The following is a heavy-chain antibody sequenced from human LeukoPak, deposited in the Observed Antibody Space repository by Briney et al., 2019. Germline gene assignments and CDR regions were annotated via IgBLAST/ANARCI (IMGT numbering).Heavy chain of an antibody. J-gene: IGHJ6*04. CDR1: GYTLTELS. CDR3: ATTQDIVVVPAARASERAYGMDA. D-gene: IGHD2-2*01. Sequence: GASVKVSCKVSGYTLTELSMHWVRQAPGKGLEWMGGFDPEDGETIYAQKFQGRVTMTEDTSTDTAYMELSSLRSEDTAVYYCATTQDIVVVPAARASERAYGMDAWGKGTTVTVSS. CDR2: FDPEDGET. V-gene: IGHV1-24*01.